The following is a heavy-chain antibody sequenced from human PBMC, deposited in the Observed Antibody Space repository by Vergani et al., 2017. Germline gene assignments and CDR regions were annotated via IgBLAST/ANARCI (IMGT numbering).Heavy chain of an antibody. J-gene: IGHJ6*04. V-gene: IGHV3-53*04. CDR1: GFTVSSNY. D-gene: IGHD5-24*01. Sequence: EVQLVESGGGLVQPGGSLRLSCAASGFTVSSNYMSWVRQAPGKGLEWVSVIDSGGSTYYADSVKGLFTISRHNSKNTLYLKMNSLRAEDTAVYYWAREKRWMQSGGYYYYGMDVWGKGTTVTVSS. CDR3: AREKRWMQSGGYYYYGMDV. CDR2: IDSGGST.